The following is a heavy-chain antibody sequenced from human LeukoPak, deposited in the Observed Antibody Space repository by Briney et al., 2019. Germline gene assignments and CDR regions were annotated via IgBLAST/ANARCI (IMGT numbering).Heavy chain of an antibody. J-gene: IGHJ3*02. V-gene: IGHV3-66*01. CDR3: ARGVRRRPDAFDI. D-gene: IGHD6-25*01. CDR2: IYSGGST. CDR1: GFTFSSYA. Sequence: PGGSLRLSCAASGFTFSSYAMSWVRQAPGKGLEWVSVIYSGGSTYYADSVKGRFTISRDNSKNTLYLQMNSLRAEDTAVYYGARGVRRRPDAFDIWGQGTMVTVSS.